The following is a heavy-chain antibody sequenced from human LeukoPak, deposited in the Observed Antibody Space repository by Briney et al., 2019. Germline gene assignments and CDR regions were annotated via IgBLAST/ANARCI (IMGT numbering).Heavy chain of an antibody. Sequence: ASVNVSCKASGYTFTGYYIHWVRQAPGQGLEWIGWINPNSGGTNYAQKFQGRVTMTRDTSISTAYMDLSRLRSDDTAVYYCARGSIVGATFDYFDYWGQGTLVTVSS. D-gene: IGHD1-26*01. CDR1: GYTFTGYY. CDR3: ARGSIVGATFDYFDY. CDR2: INPNSGGT. J-gene: IGHJ4*02. V-gene: IGHV1-2*02.